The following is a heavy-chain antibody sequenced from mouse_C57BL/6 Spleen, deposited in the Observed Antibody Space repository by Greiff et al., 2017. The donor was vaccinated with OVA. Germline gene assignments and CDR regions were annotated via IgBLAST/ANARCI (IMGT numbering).Heavy chain of an antibody. CDR1: GYTFTSYW. CDR3: ARDSNPIYYYAMDY. Sequence: QVQLQQPGAELVRPGSSVKLSCKASGYTFTSYWMHWVKQRPIQGLEWIGNIDPSDSETHYNQKFKDKATLTVDKSSSTAYRQLSSLTSEDSAVYYCARDSNPIYYYAMDYWGQGTSVTVSS. CDR2: IDPSDSET. V-gene: IGHV1-52*01. J-gene: IGHJ4*01. D-gene: IGHD2-5*01.